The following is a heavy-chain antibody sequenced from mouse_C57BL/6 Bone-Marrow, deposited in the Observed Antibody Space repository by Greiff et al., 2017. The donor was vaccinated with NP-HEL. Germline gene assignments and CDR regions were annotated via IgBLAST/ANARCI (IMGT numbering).Heavy chain of an antibody. CDR2: ISDGGSYT. Sequence: VTVVESGGGLVKPGGSLKLSCAASGFTFSSYAMSWVRQTPEKRLEWVATISDGGSYTYYPDNVKGRFTISRDNAKNNLYLQMSHLKSEDTAMYYCAREGFIYYYGSSIYAMDYWGQGTSVTVSS. CDR1: GFTFSSYA. D-gene: IGHD1-1*01. J-gene: IGHJ4*01. V-gene: IGHV5-4*01. CDR3: AREGFIYYYGSSIYAMDY.